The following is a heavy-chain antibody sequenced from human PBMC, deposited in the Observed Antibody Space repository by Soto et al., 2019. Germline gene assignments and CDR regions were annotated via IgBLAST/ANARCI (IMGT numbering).Heavy chain of an antibody. CDR1: AGSFSGNI. D-gene: IGHD2-2*01. CDR2: INHRGTI. J-gene: IGHJ1*01. Sequence: QVQLQQWGAGLLKPSETLSLTCAVYAGSFSGNIWSWIRQSPGKGLEWIGEINHRGTINYNPSLKSRVTISVDTSKKQFFLKLTSVTAADTAVYYCAAGGVILVVPTWAQGTLVTVSS. CDR3: AAGGVILVVPT. V-gene: IGHV4-34*01.